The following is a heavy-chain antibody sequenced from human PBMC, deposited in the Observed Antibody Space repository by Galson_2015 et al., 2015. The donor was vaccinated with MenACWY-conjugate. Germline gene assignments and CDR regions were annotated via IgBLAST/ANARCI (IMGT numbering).Heavy chain of an antibody. J-gene: IGHJ6*03. CDR1: GFTFTGYE. CDR2: ISKSGSPI. D-gene: IGHD5-18*01. CDR3: ARVGTWIHQYFYYMDV. Sequence: SLRLSCAASGFTFTGYEFNWVRQAPGKGLEWLSYISKSGSPIYYADSVKGRFTISRDNIKKSLFLEMNSLRAGDTGVYYCARVGTWIHQYFYYMDVWGQGTMVTVSS. V-gene: IGHV3-48*03.